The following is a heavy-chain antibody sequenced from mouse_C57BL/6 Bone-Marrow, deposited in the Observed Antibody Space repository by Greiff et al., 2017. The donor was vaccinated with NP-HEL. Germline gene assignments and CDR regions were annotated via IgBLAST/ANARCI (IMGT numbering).Heavy chain of an antibody. CDR2: IYPGDGDT. Sequence: VKLQESGPELVKPGASVKISCKASGYAFSSSWMNWVKQRPGKGLEWIGRIYPGDGDTNYNGKFKGKATLTADKSSSTAYMQLSSLTSEDSAVYFCARELLRSRFLLYFDVWGTGTTVTVSS. V-gene: IGHV1-82*01. CDR1: GYAFSSSW. CDR3: ARELLRSRFLLYFDV. J-gene: IGHJ1*03. D-gene: IGHD1-1*01.